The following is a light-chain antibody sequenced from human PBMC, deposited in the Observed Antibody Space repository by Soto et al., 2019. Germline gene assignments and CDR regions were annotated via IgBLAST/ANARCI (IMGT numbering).Light chain of an antibody. CDR2: EVT. CDR3: SSYAGSNNYV. V-gene: IGLV2-8*01. CDR1: SSDVGAYDY. Sequence: QSVLTQPPSASGSPGQSVTISCTGTSSDVGAYDYVSWYQQHPGKAPKLMIFEVTKRLSGVPDRFSGSKSGNTASLTVSGLQAEDEANYYCSSYAGSNNYVFGTGTKLTVL. J-gene: IGLJ1*01.